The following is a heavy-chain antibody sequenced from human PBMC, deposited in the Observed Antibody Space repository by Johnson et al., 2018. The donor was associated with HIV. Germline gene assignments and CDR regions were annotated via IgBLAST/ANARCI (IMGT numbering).Heavy chain of an antibody. V-gene: IGHV3-20*04. CDR3: ARDNPYTTAMGMGGAFDI. J-gene: IGHJ3*02. CDR1: GFTFDDYG. Sequence: EVQLVESGGGVVRPGGSLRLSCAASGFTFDDYGMSWVRQAPGKGLEWVSGINWNGGSTGYADSVKGRFTISRDNAKNSLYLQMKSLRADDTALYYCARDNPYTTAMGMGGAFDIWGQGTMVTVSS. D-gene: IGHD1-1*01. CDR2: INWNGGST.